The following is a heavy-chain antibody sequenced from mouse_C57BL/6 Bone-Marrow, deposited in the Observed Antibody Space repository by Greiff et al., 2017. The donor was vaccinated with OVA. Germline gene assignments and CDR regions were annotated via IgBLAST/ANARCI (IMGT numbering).Heavy chain of an antibody. Sequence: QVQLQQPGAELVKPGASVKLSCKASGYTFTDYYINWVKQRPGQGLEWIARIYPGSGNTYYNEKFKGKATLTAEKSSSTAYMQLSSLTSEDSAVYFCARPFITTDYYAMDYWGQGTSVTVSS. J-gene: IGHJ4*01. D-gene: IGHD1-1*01. CDR1: GYTFTDYY. V-gene: IGHV1-76*01. CDR2: IYPGSGNT. CDR3: ARPFITTDYYAMDY.